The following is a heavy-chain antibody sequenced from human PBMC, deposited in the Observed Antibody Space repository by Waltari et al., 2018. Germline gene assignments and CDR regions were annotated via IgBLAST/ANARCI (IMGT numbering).Heavy chain of an antibody. J-gene: IGHJ4*02. CDR3: ARGQLHHY. CDR1: GGSFIAYY. V-gene: IGHV4-34*01. D-gene: IGHD1-7*01. CDR2: INHSGST. Sequence: QVQLQQRDAGLLKLSETLSLTCAVSGGSFIAYYCSWSRQPPGKVLEWIGEINHSGSTNYNPTLKSRVTISVDTSKSQFSLKLSSVTAADTAVYDCARGQLHHYWGQGTLVTVSS.